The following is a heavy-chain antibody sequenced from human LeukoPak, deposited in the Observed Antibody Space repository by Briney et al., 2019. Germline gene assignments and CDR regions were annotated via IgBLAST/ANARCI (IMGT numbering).Heavy chain of an antibody. CDR1: GFTFSNYA. V-gene: IGHV3-23*01. Sequence: GASLRLSCVASGFTFSNYAMSWVRQAPGKGLEWVSTITGSGGNTYYADSVKGRFTTSRDNSKNPVFLQMNSLRAEDTAVYYWAKWGDYDVLTGYYVSDYWGQGTLVTVSS. CDR3: AKWGDYDVLTGYYVSDY. D-gene: IGHD3-9*01. CDR2: ITGSGGNT. J-gene: IGHJ4*02.